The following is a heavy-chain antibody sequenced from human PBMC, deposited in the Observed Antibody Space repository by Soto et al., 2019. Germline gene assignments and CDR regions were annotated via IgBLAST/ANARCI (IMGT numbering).Heavy chain of an antibody. CDR2: INPSGDST. D-gene: IGHD5-12*01. V-gene: IGHV1-46*01. CDR1: GYTFTSYY. J-gene: IGHJ3*02. Sequence: GASVKVSCKASGYTFTSYYMHWVRQAPGQGLEWMGIINPSGDSTNYAQKFQGRVTVTRDTSTSTVYMDLSSLRSEDTAVYYCARVQGLYSGYDDAFDIWGPGTTVTVSS. CDR3: ARVQGLYSGYDDAFDI.